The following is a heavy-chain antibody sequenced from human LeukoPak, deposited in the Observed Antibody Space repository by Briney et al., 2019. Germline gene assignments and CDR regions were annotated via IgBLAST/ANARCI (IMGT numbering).Heavy chain of an antibody. D-gene: IGHD6-19*01. CDR3: ASRRHSSGFDH. CDR2: INPYSGDT. CDR1: GYTFTTYN. J-gene: IGHJ4*02. V-gene: IGHV1-2*02. Sequence: ASVKVSCKASGYTFTTYNINWVRQAPGQGLEWMGWINPYSGDTAYAQKFQGRVTMTRDTSINTAYMELNRLKFDDTAVYYCASRRHSSGFDHWGQGTLVTVSS.